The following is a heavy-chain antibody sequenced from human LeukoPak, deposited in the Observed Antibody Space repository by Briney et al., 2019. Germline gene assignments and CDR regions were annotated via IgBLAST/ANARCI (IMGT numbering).Heavy chain of an antibody. CDR3: GRDVPANDVDY. CDR2: INEDGSDK. J-gene: IGHJ4*02. V-gene: IGHV3-7*01. D-gene: IGHD1-1*01. Sequence: GGSLRLSCRVSGFIFNDYWMTWVRQAPGRGLEWVANINEDGSDKRYLDSVKGRFAISRDNAKSSLYLQMDGLRVEDTAVYYCGRDVPANDVDYWGQGTLVTVSS. CDR1: GFIFNDYW.